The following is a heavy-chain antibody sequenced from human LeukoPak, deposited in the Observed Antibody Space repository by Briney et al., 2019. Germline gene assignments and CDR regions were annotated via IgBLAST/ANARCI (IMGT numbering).Heavy chain of an antibody. Sequence: PGGSLRLSCAASGFTFSSYWMSWVRQAPGKGLEWVSYISSSGNTIYYADSVKGRFTISRDNAKNSLYLQMNSLRAEDTAVYYCARPAYYDFWSGYSTYFDYWGQGTLVTVSS. V-gene: IGHV3-48*04. J-gene: IGHJ4*02. CDR2: ISSSGNTI. D-gene: IGHD3-3*01. CDR3: ARPAYYDFWSGYSTYFDY. CDR1: GFTFSSYW.